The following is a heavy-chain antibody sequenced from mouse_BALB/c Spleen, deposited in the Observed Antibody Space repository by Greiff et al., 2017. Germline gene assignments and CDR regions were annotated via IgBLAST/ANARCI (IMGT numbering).Heavy chain of an antibody. V-gene: IGHV14-3*02. CDR1: GFNIKDTY. Sequence: EVQLQQSGAELVKPGASVKLSCTASGFNIKDTYMHWVKQRPEQGLEWIGRIDPANGNTKYDPKFQGKATITAATSSNTAYLQLSSLTSEDTDVYYCASSRFSYAMDYWGQGTSVTVSS. CDR2: IDPANGNT. J-gene: IGHJ4*01. CDR3: ASSRFSYAMDY.